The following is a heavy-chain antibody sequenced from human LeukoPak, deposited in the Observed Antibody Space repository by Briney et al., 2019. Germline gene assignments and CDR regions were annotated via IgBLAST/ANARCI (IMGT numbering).Heavy chain of an antibody. CDR3: ARRLEVGSLDAFDI. CDR2: MNPNSDNT. J-gene: IGHJ3*02. D-gene: IGHD1-26*01. Sequence: ASVKVSCKASGYTFTSYNINWVRQATGQGLEWMGWMNPNSDNTDYAQKLQGRVTITRNTSISTVYMELSSLRSEDTAVYYCARRLEVGSLDAFDIWGQGTMVTISS. V-gene: IGHV1-8*03. CDR1: GYTFTSYN.